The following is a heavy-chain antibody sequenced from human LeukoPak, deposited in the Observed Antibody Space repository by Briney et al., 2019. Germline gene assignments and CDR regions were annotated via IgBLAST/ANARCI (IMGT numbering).Heavy chain of an antibody. V-gene: IGHV3-23*01. CDR2: TNSGGTGT. CDR1: GFPFSNFS. Sequence: GGSLRLSCATSGFPFSNFSMSWVRQAPGKGLEGISTTNSGGTGTYYAESVKGRFTISRDNSKNTLYLQMNSPRAEDTAVYYCAKVPYHYYGSGRYFDYWGQGTLVTVSS. CDR3: AKVPYHYYGSGRYFDY. J-gene: IGHJ4*02. D-gene: IGHD3-10*01.